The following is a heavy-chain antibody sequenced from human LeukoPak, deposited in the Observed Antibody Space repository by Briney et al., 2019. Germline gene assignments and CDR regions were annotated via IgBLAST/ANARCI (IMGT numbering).Heavy chain of an antibody. CDR1: AYTFTNFR. CDR3: ARDSYYGGHYSFFEH. J-gene: IGHJ4*02. Sequence: ASVKVSCKTSAYTFTNFRIHWVRQAPGHGFEWMGWIGPSNHYTEYAHKLQDRLTLTTDTSTTTAHMELGSLTFDDTAIYFCARDSYYGGHYSFFEHWGQGTLVTVFS. CDR2: IGPSNHYT. V-gene: IGHV1-18*01. D-gene: IGHD4/OR15-4a*01.